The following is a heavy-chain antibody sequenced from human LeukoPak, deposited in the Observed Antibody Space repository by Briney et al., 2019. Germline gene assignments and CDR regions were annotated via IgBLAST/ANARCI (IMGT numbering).Heavy chain of an antibody. J-gene: IGHJ4*02. D-gene: IGHD2-8*01. V-gene: IGHV3-74*01. CDR3: AREGVRAARDY. CDR2: INSDGSST. CDR1: GFTFSSYW. Sequence: GGSLRLSCAASGFTFSSYWMHWVRQAPGKGLVWVSRINSDGSSTSYADSVKGRFTISRDNAKNTLYLQMNSLRAEDTAVYYCAREGVRAARDYWGQGTLVAVSS.